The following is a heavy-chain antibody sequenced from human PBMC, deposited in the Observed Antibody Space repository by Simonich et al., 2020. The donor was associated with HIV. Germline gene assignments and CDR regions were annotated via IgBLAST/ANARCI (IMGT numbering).Heavy chain of an antibody. D-gene: IGHD3-22*01. J-gene: IGHJ3*02. V-gene: IGHV4-34*01. CDR2: INHSGST. CDR3: ATQSMIVVAGDDDAFDI. CDR1: GGSFSSYY. Sequence: QVQLQQWGAGLLKPSETLSLTCAVYGGSFSSYYWGWIRQPPGKGLEWFGEINHSGSTTYNPSLKSRVTISVDTSKNQFSLKLNSVTAADTAVYYCATQSMIVVAGDDDAFDIWGQGTMVTVSS.